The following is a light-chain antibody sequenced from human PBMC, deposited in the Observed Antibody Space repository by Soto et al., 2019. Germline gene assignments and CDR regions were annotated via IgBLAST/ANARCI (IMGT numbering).Light chain of an antibody. J-gene: IGKJ4*01. CDR3: QQYDSSLLA. CDR1: QSVSSSY. Sequence: DIELTQSPGTLSLSLGERATLSCRASQSVSSSYLAWYQQKPGQATRLLIYAASSRATGIPDRFSGSGSGTDFTLTIIRLEHEDVAVYYCQQYDSSLLAFGGGTKVEIK. CDR2: AAS. V-gene: IGKV3-20*01.